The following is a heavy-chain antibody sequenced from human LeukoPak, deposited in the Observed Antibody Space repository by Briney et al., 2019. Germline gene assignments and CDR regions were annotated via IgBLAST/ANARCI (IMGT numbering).Heavy chain of an antibody. J-gene: IGHJ4*02. CDR2: ISGSGGST. Sequence: GGSLRLSCAASGFTFSSYSMNWVRQAPGKGLEWVSAISGSGGSTYYADSVKGRFTISRGNSKNTLYLQMNSLRAEDTAVYYCAKSPSVVVPAAKGEFDYWGQGTLVTVSS. D-gene: IGHD2-2*01. V-gene: IGHV3-23*01. CDR1: GFTFSSYS. CDR3: AKSPSVVVPAAKGEFDY.